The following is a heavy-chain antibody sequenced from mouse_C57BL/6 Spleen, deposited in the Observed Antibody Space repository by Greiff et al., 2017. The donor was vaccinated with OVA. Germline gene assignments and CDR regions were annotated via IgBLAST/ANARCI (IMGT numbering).Heavy chain of an antibody. CDR3: ARYARNDAMDY. CDR1: GFTFSDYG. CDR2: ISSGSSTI. V-gene: IGHV5-17*01. Sequence: DVMLVESGGGLVKPGGSLKLSCAASGFTFSDYGMHWVRQAPEKGLEWVAYISSGSSTIYYADTVKGRFTISRDNAKNTLFLQMTSLRAEATAMYYCARYARNDAMDYWGQGTSVTVSS. D-gene: IGHD2-12*01. J-gene: IGHJ4*01.